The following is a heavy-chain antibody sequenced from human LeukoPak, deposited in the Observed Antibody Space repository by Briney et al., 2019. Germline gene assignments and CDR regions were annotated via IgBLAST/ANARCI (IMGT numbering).Heavy chain of an antibody. CDR1: GDSVSSNIAA. Sequence: SQTLSLTCAISGDSVSSNIAAWNWIRQSPSRGLEWLGRTYYRSKWYNDYAVSVKSRITINPDTSKNQFYLQLNSVTPEDTAVYYCAREGIAVAGFYYYYMDVWGKGTTVTISS. CDR3: AREGIAVAGFYYYYMDV. J-gene: IGHJ6*03. D-gene: IGHD6-19*01. CDR2: TYYRSKWYN. V-gene: IGHV6-1*01.